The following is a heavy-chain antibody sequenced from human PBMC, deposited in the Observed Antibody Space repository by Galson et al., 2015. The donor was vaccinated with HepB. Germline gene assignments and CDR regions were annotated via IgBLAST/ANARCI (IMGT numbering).Heavy chain of an antibody. CDR3: ARPAGYSSGSDLDY. Sequence: LRLSCAASGFTFSSYSMNWVRQAPGKGLEGVSSISSSSSYIYYSDSVKDRFTISRDNAKNSLYLQMNSLRAEDTAVYYCARPAGYSSGSDLDYWGQGTLVTVSS. D-gene: IGHD6-19*01. CDR1: GFTFSSYS. J-gene: IGHJ4*02. CDR2: ISSSSSYI. V-gene: IGHV3-21*01.